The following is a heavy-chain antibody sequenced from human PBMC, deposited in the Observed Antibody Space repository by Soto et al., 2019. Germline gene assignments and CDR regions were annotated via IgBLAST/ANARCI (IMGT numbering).Heavy chain of an antibody. V-gene: IGHV1-46*03. CDR3: ARGGRCTNGVCYLFDY. CDR1: GYTFTSYY. D-gene: IGHD2-8*01. CDR2: INPSGGST. J-gene: IGHJ4*02. Sequence: ASVKVSCKASGYTFTSYYMHSARQAPGQGLEWMGIINPSGGSTSYAQKFQGRVTMTRDTSTSTVYMELSSLRSEDTAVYYCARGGRCTNGVCYLFDYWGQGTLVTVSS.